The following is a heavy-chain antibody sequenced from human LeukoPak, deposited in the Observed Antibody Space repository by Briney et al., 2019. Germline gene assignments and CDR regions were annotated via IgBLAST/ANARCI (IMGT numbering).Heavy chain of an antibody. Sequence: GRSLRLSCADSQFTFNGSWMNWVRQPPGKGLEWVANMDPTGSQKRYVDSVRGRFTISKDNPGASLYLDMHSLRAEDTAIYYCAIWTSGNYWGQGTLVTVSS. CDR3: AIWTSGNY. V-gene: IGHV3-7*01. CDR1: QFTFNGSW. J-gene: IGHJ4*02. CDR2: MDPTGSQK. D-gene: IGHD1-1*01.